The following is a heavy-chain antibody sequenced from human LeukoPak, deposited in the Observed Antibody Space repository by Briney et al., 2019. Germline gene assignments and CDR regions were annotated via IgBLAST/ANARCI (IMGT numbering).Heavy chain of an antibody. CDR1: GFTFSTYW. V-gene: IGHV3-74*01. CDR2: LNSDGSGT. J-gene: IGHJ6*02. Sequence: GGSLRLSCAASGFTFSTYWMHWVRQAPGKGLVWVSRLNSDGSGTSYADSVKGRFTISRDNSKNTLYLQMNSLRAEDTAVYYCARDERYSGYDSPKVYYYGMDVWGQGTTVTVSS. D-gene: IGHD5-12*01. CDR3: ARDERYSGYDSPKVYYYGMDV.